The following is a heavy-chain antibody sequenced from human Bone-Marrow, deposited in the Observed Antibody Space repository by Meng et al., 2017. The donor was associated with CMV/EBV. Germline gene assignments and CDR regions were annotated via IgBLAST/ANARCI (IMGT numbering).Heavy chain of an antibody. Sequence: KATGYTLTRDCMHGGRQAPGQGLEWMGIINTSGGSKSYEQKFQGRVTMTRDTSTSTVYMELSSLRSEDTAVYYCAGQEMATIRFDYWGQGTLVTVSS. CDR1: GYTLTRDC. J-gene: IGHJ4*02. D-gene: IGHD5-24*01. CDR3: AGQEMATIRFDY. V-gene: IGHV1-46*01. CDR2: INTSGGSK.